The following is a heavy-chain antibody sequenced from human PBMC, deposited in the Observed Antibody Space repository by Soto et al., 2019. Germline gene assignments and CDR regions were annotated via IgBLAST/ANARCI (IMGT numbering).Heavy chain of an antibody. J-gene: IGHJ4*02. CDR2: SYYTGAT. V-gene: IGHV4-59*01. Sequence: SETPSLTCTVSVGSITGYYWSWIRQSPGKGLEWIGCSYYTGATNYNPSLKSRVTISVGTSKNQVSLTLSSATAADTAVYYCARERTPRSAIDYWGQGSQLTVSS. CDR3: ARERTPRSAIDY. CDR1: VGSITGYY.